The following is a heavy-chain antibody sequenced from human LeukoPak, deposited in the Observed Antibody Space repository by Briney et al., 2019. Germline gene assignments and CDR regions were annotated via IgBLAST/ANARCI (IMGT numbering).Heavy chain of an antibody. CDR1: GFTFSNYG. D-gene: IGHD4-17*01. V-gene: IGHV3-33*01. Sequence: GGSLRLSCVGSGFTFSNYGMHWVRQAPGKGLEWVAVIYYDGSDKYYADSVKGRFTISRDNSKNTLYLQMNSLTAEDTAVYYCARDRRMTTMTPGYYGMDVWGQGTTVTVSS. CDR2: IYYDGSDK. CDR3: ARDRRMTTMTPGYYGMDV. J-gene: IGHJ6*02.